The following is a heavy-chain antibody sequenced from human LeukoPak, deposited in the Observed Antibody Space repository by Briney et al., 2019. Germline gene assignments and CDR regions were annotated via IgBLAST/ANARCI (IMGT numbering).Heavy chain of an antibody. V-gene: IGHV1-2*02. D-gene: IGHD3-10*01. CDR3: ARVGVRGDVIADFDY. CDR2: INPNSGGT. Sequence: ASVKVSCKASGYTFTDYYIHWVRQAPGQGLEWMGWINPNSGGTNYAQKFQGRVTMTRDTSISTAYMELSRVTSDDTAVYYCARVGVRGDVIADFDYWGQGTLVTVSS. J-gene: IGHJ4*02. CDR1: GYTFTDYY.